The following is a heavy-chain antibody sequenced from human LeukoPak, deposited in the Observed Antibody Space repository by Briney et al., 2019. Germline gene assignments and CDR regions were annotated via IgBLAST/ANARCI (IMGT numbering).Heavy chain of an antibody. V-gene: IGHV4-59*01. CDR1: GGSISSYY. J-gene: IGHJ4*02. CDR3: ARGQWPLYYFDY. Sequence: KPSETLSLTCTVSGGSISSYYWSWIRQPPGKGLEWIGYIYYSGSTNYNPSLKSRVTISVDTSKNQFSLKLSSVTAADTAVYYCARGQWPLYYFDYWGQGTLVTVSS. D-gene: IGHD6-19*01. CDR2: IYYSGST.